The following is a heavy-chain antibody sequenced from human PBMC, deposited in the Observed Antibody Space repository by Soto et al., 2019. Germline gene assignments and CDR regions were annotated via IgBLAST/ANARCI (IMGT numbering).Heavy chain of an antibody. CDR1: GGSFSGYY. D-gene: IGHD3-10*01. V-gene: IGHV4-34*01. Sequence: QVQLQQWGAGLLKPSETLSLTCAVYGGSFSGYYWSWIRQPPGKGLEWVGEINHSGSTNYNPSLKSRVTISVDTSKNQFSLTLSSVTAADTAVYYCERVGVRGVIPASPFDYWGQGTLVTVSS. CDR3: ERVGVRGVIPASPFDY. CDR2: INHSGST. J-gene: IGHJ4*02.